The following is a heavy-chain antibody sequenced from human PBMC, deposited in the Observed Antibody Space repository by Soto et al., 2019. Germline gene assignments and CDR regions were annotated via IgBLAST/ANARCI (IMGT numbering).Heavy chain of an antibody. CDR2: IYYSGST. CDR3: GRLGAGGHYYYYYMDV. D-gene: IGHD1-26*01. CDR1: GGSISSYY. V-gene: IGHV4-59*08. J-gene: IGHJ6*03. Sequence: SETLSLSCTVSGGSISSYYWSWIRQPPGKGLEWIGYIYYSGSTNYNLSLKSRVTISVDTSKNQFSLKLSSVTAADTAVYYCGRLGAGGHYYYYYMDVWGKGTTVTVSS.